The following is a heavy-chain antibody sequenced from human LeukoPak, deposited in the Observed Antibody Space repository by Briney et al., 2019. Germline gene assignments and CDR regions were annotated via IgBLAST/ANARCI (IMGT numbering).Heavy chain of an antibody. CDR2: IYPGDSES. V-gene: IGHV5-51*01. CDR3: ARIEGSTFDY. J-gene: IGHJ4*02. CDR1: GYTFTSYW. Sequence: GESLKISCKGSGYTFTSYWIGLVRQMPGKGLEWMGIIYPGDSESKYNPSLQGQVTISADKSISTAYLQWSSLKASDTAMYYCARIEGSTFDYWGQGTLVTVSS.